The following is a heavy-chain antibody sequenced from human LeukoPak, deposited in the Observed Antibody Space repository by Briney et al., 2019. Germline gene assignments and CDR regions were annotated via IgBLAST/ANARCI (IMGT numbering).Heavy chain of an antibody. J-gene: IGHJ6*03. CDR1: GYSFTSYW. Sequence: GESLKISCKGSGYSFTSYWIGWVRQMPGKGLEWMGNIYPGDSDTRYSPSFQGQVTISADKSISTAYLQWSSLKASDTAMYYCARHVGRITMVRGVIDYYYYMDVWGKGTTVTVSS. V-gene: IGHV5-51*01. CDR2: IYPGDSDT. CDR3: ARHVGRITMVRGVIDYYYYMDV. D-gene: IGHD3-10*01.